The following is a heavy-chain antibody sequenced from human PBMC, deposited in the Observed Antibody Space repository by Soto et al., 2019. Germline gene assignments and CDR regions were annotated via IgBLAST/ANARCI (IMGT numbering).Heavy chain of an antibody. Sequence: PGGSLRLSCAASGFSFSSYSINWVRQAPGKGLEWLSSISSSSTYIYYADSVRGRFTISRDNAKNSVFLQMNSLRAEDTAVYYCAKDRASSWEGPSWGQGT. J-gene: IGHJ4*02. CDR2: ISSSSTYI. CDR1: GFSFSSYS. CDR3: AKDRASSWEGPS. V-gene: IGHV3-21*01. D-gene: IGHD6-13*01.